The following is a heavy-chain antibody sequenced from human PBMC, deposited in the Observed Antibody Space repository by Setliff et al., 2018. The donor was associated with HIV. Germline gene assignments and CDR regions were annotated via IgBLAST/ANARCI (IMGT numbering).Heavy chain of an antibody. CDR3: AKDYTPTFWEYNWFDV. V-gene: IGHV3-23*01. Sequence: GGSLRLSCAASGFTFDDYAMHWVRQAPGKGLEWVSGISGSGDSTFYAHSVKGRFTISRDNSRDTLYLEMNNLRAEDTALYYCAKDYTPTFWEYNWFDVWGQGTQVTVSS. J-gene: IGHJ5*02. CDR2: ISGSGDST. D-gene: IGHD3-16*01. CDR1: GFTFDDYA.